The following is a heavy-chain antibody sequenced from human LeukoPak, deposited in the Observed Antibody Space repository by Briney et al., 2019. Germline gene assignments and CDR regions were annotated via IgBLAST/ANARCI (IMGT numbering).Heavy chain of an antibody. CDR3: AKDSKLMYYYDSSSYGWLDH. Sequence: PGGSLRLSCAASGFTFSSYAMSWVRQAPGKGLEWVSAISGSGGSTYYADSVKGRFTISRDNSKNTLYLQMNSLRAEDTAVYYCAKDSKLMYYYDSSSYGWLDHWGQGTLVTGSS. V-gene: IGHV3-23*01. D-gene: IGHD3-22*01. J-gene: IGHJ4*02. CDR1: GFTFSSYA. CDR2: ISGSGGST.